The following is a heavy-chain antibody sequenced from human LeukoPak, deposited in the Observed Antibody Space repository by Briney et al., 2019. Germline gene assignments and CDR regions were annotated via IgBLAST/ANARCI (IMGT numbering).Heavy chain of an antibody. Sequence: SETLSLTCTVSGGSISNSRDYWAWIRQPPGKGLEWIANIYYSGSTYYSPSLKSRVTISVDTSKNQFSLKLSSVTAADTAVYYCARRGLVVRAFDIWGQGTMVTVSS. J-gene: IGHJ3*02. V-gene: IGHV4-39*01. CDR2: IYYSGST. CDR3: ARRGLVVRAFDI. D-gene: IGHD2-15*01. CDR1: GGSISNSRDY.